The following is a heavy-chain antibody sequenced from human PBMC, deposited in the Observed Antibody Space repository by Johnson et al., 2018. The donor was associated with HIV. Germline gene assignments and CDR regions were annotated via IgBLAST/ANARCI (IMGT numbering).Heavy chain of an antibody. V-gene: IGHV3-66*02. D-gene: IGHD2/OR15-2a*01. Sequence: VQLVESGGGLVQPGGSLRLSCAASGFTVSSNYMSWVRQAPGKGLEWVSVIYSGGSTYYADSVKGRFTISRDNSKNTLYLEMNTLRPEDTAMYYCAKVLLPQDAFDIWGQGTMVTVSS. CDR3: AKVLLPQDAFDI. J-gene: IGHJ3*02. CDR1: GFTVSSNY. CDR2: IYSGGST.